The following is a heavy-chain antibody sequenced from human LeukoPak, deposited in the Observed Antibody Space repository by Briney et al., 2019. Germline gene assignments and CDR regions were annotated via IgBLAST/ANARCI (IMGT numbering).Heavy chain of an antibody. V-gene: IGHV4-34*01. CDR3: ARKGVGGYSYGFDY. J-gene: IGHJ4*02. CDR2: INHSGST. CDR1: GGSFSGYY. Sequence: PSETLSLTCAVYGGSFSGYYWSWIRQPPGKGLEWIGEINHSGSTNYNPSLKGRVTISVDTSKNQFSLKLSSVTAADTAVYYCARKGVGGYSYGFDYWGQGTLVTVSS. D-gene: IGHD5-18*01.